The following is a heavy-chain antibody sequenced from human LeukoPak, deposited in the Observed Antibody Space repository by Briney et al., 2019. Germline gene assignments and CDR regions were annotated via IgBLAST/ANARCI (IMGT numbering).Heavy chain of an antibody. CDR3: ARATNYYDSSGYLYYFDY. Sequence: GSLRLSCAASGFTFSSYAMHWVRQAPGKGLEWVAVISYDGSNKYYADSVKGRFTISRDNYKNTLYLQMNSLRAEDTAVYYCARATNYYDSSGYLYYFDYWGQGTLVTVSS. J-gene: IGHJ4*02. CDR1: GFTFSSYA. D-gene: IGHD3-22*01. CDR2: ISYDGSNK. V-gene: IGHV3-30*04.